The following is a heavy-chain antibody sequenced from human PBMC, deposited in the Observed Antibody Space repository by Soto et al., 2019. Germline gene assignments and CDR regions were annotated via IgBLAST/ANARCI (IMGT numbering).Heavy chain of an antibody. V-gene: IGHV3-30*18. CDR1: GFTFSSYG. Sequence: GGSLRLSCAASGFTFSSYGMHWVRQAPGKGLEWVAVISYDGSDKYYGDAVKGRFTISRDNSKNTLYLQMNSLRAEDTAVYYCVKGLSAAADTVDYFDYWGQGTLVTVSS. D-gene: IGHD6-13*01. CDR2: ISYDGSDK. J-gene: IGHJ4*02. CDR3: VKGLSAAADTVDYFDY.